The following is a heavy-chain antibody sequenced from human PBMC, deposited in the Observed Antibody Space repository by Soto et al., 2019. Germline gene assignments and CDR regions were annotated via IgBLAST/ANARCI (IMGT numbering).Heavy chain of an antibody. Sequence: AAVKVSCKASGYTFTSHYLHWVRPAPGQGLEWMGLINPSAGSTSYAPSFQGRVTMTRDTSTSTVFMDLSSLRTEDRAIDYCATPSGYWGQGTLVTVSS. CDR3: ATPSGY. CDR1: GYTFTSHY. CDR2: INPSAGST. V-gene: IGHV1-46*01. J-gene: IGHJ4*02. D-gene: IGHD3-10*01.